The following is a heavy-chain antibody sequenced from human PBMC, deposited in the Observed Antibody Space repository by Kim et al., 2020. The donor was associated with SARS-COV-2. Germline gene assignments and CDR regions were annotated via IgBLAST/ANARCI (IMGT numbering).Heavy chain of an antibody. CDR1: GGTFSSYA. CDR3: ARDKAGASGGYYYYYYGMDV. V-gene: IGHV1-69*13. CDR2: IIPIFGTA. J-gene: IGHJ6*02. D-gene: IGHD1-26*01. Sequence: SVKVSCKASGGTFSSYAISWVRQAPGQGLEWMGGIIPIFGTANYAQKFQGRVTITADESTSTAYMELSSLRSEDTAVYYCARDKAGASGGYYYYYYGMDVWGQGTTVTVSS.